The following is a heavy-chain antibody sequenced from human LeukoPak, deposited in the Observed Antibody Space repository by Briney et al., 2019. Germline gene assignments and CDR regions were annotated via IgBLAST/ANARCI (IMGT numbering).Heavy chain of an antibody. CDR3: ARHTTAGGIAAAGAFDI. J-gene: IGHJ3*02. Sequence: SETLSLTCTVSGGSISSYYWSWIRQPPGKGLEWIGYIYYSGSTNYNPSLKSRVTISVDTSKNQFSLKLSSVTAADTAVYYCARHTTAGGIAAAGAFDIWGQGTMVTVSS. D-gene: IGHD6-13*01. V-gene: IGHV4-59*08. CDR2: IYYSGST. CDR1: GGSISSYY.